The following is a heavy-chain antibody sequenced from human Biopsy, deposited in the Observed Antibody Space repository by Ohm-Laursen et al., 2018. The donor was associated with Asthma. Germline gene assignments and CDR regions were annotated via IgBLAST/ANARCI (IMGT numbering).Heavy chain of an antibody. CDR3: ARCQVGYSSGRSLLLKKIYYSGMDV. V-gene: IGHV1-69*13. CDR2: IMTVFGTT. J-gene: IGHJ6*02. CDR1: GYSLTDLS. Sequence: SVKVSCKISGYSLTDLSMHWVRQAPGQGLEWLGGIMTVFGTTNYAQKFQGRVTITADESTSTAYMEVTSLRSEDTAIYYCARCQVGYSSGRSLLLKKIYYSGMDVWGQGTAVTVSS. D-gene: IGHD6-19*01.